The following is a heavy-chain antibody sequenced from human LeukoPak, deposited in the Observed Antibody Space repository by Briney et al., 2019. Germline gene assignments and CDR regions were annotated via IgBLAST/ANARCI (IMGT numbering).Heavy chain of an antibody. Sequence: PVGSLRLSCAGSGFSFDDYGMHWVRQRPGKGLEWVSLISGDGATTHYADSVKGRFTISKDNYKNSLYLQMNSLRTDDTALYYCAKDTPYSGRVFDCWGQGTLVTVAS. D-gene: IGHD1-26*01. CDR3: AKDTPYSGRVFDC. V-gene: IGHV3-43*02. CDR1: GFSFDDYG. J-gene: IGHJ4*02. CDR2: ISGDGATT.